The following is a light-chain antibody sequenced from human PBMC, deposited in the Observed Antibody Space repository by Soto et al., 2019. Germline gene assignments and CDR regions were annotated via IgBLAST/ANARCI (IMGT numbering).Light chain of an antibody. CDR1: SSDDGSYNL. CDR3: CSYAGSSTYV. V-gene: IGLV2-23*01. Sequence: ALTQPASVSGSPGQSRTISCTGPSSDDGSYNLVSWYQQPPGKAPKLMIYEGSKRPSGVSNRFSGSKSGNTASLTISGLQAEDEADYYCCSYAGSSTYVFGTGTKVTVL. J-gene: IGLJ1*01. CDR2: EGS.